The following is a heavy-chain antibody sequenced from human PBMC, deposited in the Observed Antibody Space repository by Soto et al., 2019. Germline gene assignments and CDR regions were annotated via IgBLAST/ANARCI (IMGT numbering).Heavy chain of an antibody. CDR1: GGSISSSSYY. CDR3: ARDAYYYDSSVGNN. D-gene: IGHD3-22*01. V-gene: IGHV4-39*02. J-gene: IGHJ4*02. CDR2: IYYSGST. Sequence: SETLSLTCTVSGGSISSSSYYWGWIRQPPGKGLEWIGSIYYSGSTYYNPSLKSRVTISVDTSKNQFSLKLSSVTAADTAVYYCARDAYYYDSSVGNNWGQGTLVTVSS.